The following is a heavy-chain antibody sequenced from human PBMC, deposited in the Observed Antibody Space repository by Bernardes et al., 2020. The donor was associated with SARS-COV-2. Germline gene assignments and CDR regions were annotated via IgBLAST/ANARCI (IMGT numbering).Heavy chain of an antibody. CDR1: GFTFGDYA. CDR2: SRSEPYGGTT. D-gene: IGHD1-1*01. J-gene: IGHJ6*02. Sequence: GGSLRLSCTASGFTFGDYAMRWFRQAPGKGLEWVSFSRSEPYGGTTDYAASVKGRFTISRDDSKNIAYLQMNSLKIEDTAVYYCTSTAGYNWNDAGMDVWGQGTTVTVSS. CDR3: TSTAGYNWNDAGMDV. V-gene: IGHV3-49*03.